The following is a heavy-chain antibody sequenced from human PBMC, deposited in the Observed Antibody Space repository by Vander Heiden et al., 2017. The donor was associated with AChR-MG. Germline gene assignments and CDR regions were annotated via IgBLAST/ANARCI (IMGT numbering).Heavy chain of an antibody. D-gene: IGHD3-16*02. Sequence: EVQVVESGGGLVKPGGFLRLSCAASGFTLSSFTMNWVRKAPGKVLEWVSSISTTGSYIYYADSVKGRFIISRDNAKNSLYLQMNSMRAEDTALYFCARGIVTYYFDYWGQGTLVTVSS. V-gene: IGHV3-21*06. CDR1: GFTLSSFT. J-gene: IGHJ4*02. CDR2: ISTTGSYI. CDR3: ARGIVTYYFDY.